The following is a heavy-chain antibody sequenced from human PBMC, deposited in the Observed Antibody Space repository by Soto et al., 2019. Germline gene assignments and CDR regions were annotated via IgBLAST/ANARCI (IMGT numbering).Heavy chain of an antibody. J-gene: IGHJ5*02. V-gene: IGHV4-61*01. Sequence: SETLSLTCSVSGGSVSNKTYYWSWIRQPPGKGLEWIGYIYYSGSTNYNPSLKSRVTISVDTSKNQFSLKLSSVTAADTAVYYCARGMRGSSWYNWFDPWGQGTLVTVSS. CDR1: GGSVSNKTYY. D-gene: IGHD6-13*01. CDR2: IYYSGST. CDR3: ARGMRGSSWYNWFDP.